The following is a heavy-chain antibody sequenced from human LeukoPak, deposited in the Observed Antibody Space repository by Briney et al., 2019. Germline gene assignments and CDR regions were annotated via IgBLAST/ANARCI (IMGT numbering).Heavy chain of an antibody. J-gene: IGHJ4*02. V-gene: IGHV3-21*01. CDR2: ISFSSSYI. CDR3: ARDLMYYGSGSFSSGSYYSDY. CDR1: GFTFSSYS. D-gene: IGHD3-10*01. Sequence: PGGSLRLSCAASGFTFSSYSMNWVRQAPGKGLEWVSSISFSSSYISYADSVKGRFTISRDNAENSLYLQMNSLRAEGTAVYYCARDLMYYGSGSFSSGSYYSDYWGQGTLVTVSS.